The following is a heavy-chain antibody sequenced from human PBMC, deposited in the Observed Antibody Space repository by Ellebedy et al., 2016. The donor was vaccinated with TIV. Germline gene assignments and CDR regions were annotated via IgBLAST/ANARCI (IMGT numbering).Heavy chain of an antibody. Sequence: SETLSLTCTVSGDSISRSSYYWGWIRQPPGKGLEWIGSIYYTGSTDYNPSLKSRVAISVDTSKNHFSLRLSSVTAADTAVYYCARYVSYFDTPDQIDYYFDSWGQGTLVTVFS. CDR3: ARYVSYFDTPDQIDYYFDS. V-gene: IGHV4-39*02. CDR1: GDSISRSSYY. CDR2: IYYTGST. D-gene: IGHD3-22*01. J-gene: IGHJ4*02.